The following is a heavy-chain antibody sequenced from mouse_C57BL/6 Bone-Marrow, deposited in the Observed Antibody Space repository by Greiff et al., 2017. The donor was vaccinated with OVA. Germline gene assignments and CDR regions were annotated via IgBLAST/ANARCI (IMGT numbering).Heavy chain of an antibody. CDR3: ARHEDNGGSSWYFDV. Sequence: QVQLQQSGAELVKPGASVKLSCKASGYTFTEYTIHWVKQRPGQGLEWVGWFYPGSGSIKYNEKLKDRATLTADKSSSTVYIVFSRLTSEGSAVSFCARHEDNGGSSWYFDVWGTGTTVTVSS. CDR1: GYTFTEYT. J-gene: IGHJ1*03. V-gene: IGHV1-62-2*01. CDR2: FYPGSGSI. D-gene: IGHD1-1*01.